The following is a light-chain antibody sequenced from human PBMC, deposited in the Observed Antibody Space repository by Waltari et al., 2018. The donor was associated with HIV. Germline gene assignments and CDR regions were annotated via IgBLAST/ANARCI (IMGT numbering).Light chain of an antibody. V-gene: IGLV2-14*01. CDR1: SRDVGAYHY. CDR3: SSYANANIL. Sequence: QSALTQPASVSGSPGQSITISCTGTSRDVGAYHYVSWYQHHPGKAPQLIIYEVSNRPSGISKRFSGSKSGNTASLTIAGLQAEDEADYYCSSYANANILFGGGTKLTVL. CDR2: EVS. J-gene: IGLJ3*02.